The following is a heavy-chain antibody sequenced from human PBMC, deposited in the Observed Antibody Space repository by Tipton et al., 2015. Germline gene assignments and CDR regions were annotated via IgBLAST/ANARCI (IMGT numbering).Heavy chain of an antibody. Sequence: TLSLTCTVSCASMRSYYCHWIRQHPGKGLEWIGYIYYSGNTYYNPSLKSRVTISVDTSKSQFSLKLTSVTAADTAVYYCARVKVATMLYYFDYWGQGTLVTVSS. J-gene: IGHJ4*02. CDR2: IYYSGNT. V-gene: IGHV4-31*03. D-gene: IGHD5-12*01. CDR1: CASMRSYY. CDR3: ARVKVATMLYYFDY.